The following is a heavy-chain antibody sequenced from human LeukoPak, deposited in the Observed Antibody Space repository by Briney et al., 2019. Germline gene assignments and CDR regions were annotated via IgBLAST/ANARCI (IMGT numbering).Heavy chain of an antibody. CDR3: VKTYGDYYYYGMDV. J-gene: IGHJ6*02. D-gene: IGHD4-17*01. Sequence: ASVKVSCKASGGTFSSYAISWVRQAPGQGLEWMGGIIPIFGTANYAQKFQGRVTITADESTSTAYMELSSLRSEDTAVYYCVKTYGDYYYYGMDVWGQGTTVTVSS. CDR2: IIPIFGTA. V-gene: IGHV1-69*13. CDR1: GGTFSSYA.